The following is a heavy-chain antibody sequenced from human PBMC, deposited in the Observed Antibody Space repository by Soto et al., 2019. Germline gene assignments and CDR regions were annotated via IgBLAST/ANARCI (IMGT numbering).Heavy chain of an antibody. CDR1: GGTFSSLG. D-gene: IGHD5-12*01. Sequence: QVQLLQSGAEVKRPGSSVKVSCEASGGTFSSLGFTWVRQAHGQGLEWMGGIIPISGRTTFAQKFQGRVTITADESTRATYMELTTLTSDDTAMYYCVTRGTQGRWLEFADYWGQGTLVTVSS. CDR2: IIPISGRT. J-gene: IGHJ4*02. V-gene: IGHV1-69*01. CDR3: VTRGTQGRWLEFADY.